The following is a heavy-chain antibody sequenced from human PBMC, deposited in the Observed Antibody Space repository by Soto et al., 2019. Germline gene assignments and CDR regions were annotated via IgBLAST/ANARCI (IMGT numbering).Heavy chain of an antibody. CDR2: ISYDGSNK. V-gene: IGHV3-30-3*01. CDR1: GFTFSSYA. D-gene: IGHD3-9*01. CDR3: ARDNAVLRYFDWSNITAYYYYGMDV. Sequence: GGSLRLSCAASGFTFSSYAMHWVRQAPGKGLEWVAVISYDGSNKYYADSVKGRFTISRDNSKNTLYLQMNSLRAEDTAVYYCARDNAVLRYFDWSNITAYYYYGMDVWGQGTTVTVSS. J-gene: IGHJ6*02.